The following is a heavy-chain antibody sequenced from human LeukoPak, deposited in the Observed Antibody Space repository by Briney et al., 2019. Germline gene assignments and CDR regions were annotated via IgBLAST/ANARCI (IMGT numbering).Heavy chain of an antibody. CDR3: ARVGAWYYYDSSGYFDQYYFDY. CDR1: GGSISSYY. Sequence: PSETLSLTCTVSGGSISSYYWSWIRQPAGKGPEWIGRIYTSGSTNYNPSLKSRVTMSVDTSKNQFSLKLSSVTAADTAVYYCARVGAWYYYDSSGYFDQYYFDYWGQGTPVTVSS. D-gene: IGHD3-22*01. V-gene: IGHV4-4*07. CDR2: IYTSGST. J-gene: IGHJ4*02.